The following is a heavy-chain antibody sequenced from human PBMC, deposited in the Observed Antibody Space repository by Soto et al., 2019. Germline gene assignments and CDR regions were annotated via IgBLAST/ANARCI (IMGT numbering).Heavy chain of an antibody. D-gene: IGHD5-18*01. J-gene: IGHJ4*02. Sequence: GESLKISCKGSGYSFTSYWIGWVRQMPGKGLEWMGIIYPGDSDTRYSPSFQGQVTISADKSISTAYLQWSSLKASDTAVYYCARDPYSGAYRHYFDYWGQGTLVTVSS. CDR1: GYSFTSYW. V-gene: IGHV5-51*01. CDR3: ARDPYSGAYRHYFDY. CDR2: IYPGDSDT.